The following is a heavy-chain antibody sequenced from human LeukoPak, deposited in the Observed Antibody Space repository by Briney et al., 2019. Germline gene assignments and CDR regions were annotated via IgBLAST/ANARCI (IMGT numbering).Heavy chain of an antibody. CDR1: GFTFSSYS. CDR2: ISSSSSTI. Sequence: GGSLRLSRAASGFTFSSYSMNWVRQAPGKGLEWVSYISSSSSTIYYADSVKGRITISRDNAKNSLYLQMNSLRAEDTAVYYCARGTPSYYYYYMDVWGKGTTVTVSS. J-gene: IGHJ6*03. V-gene: IGHV3-48*04. CDR3: ARGTPSYYYYYMDV.